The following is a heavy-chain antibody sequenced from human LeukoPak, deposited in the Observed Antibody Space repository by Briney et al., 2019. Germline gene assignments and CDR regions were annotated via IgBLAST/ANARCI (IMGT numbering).Heavy chain of an antibody. Sequence: GGSLRLSCAASGFTFSSYGMHWVRQAPGKGLEWVAFIRYDGSNKYYADSVKGRFTISRDNSKNTLYLQMNSLRAEDTAVYYCAKDWAKDSRITIFGVVIGIGPLDIWGQGTMVTVSS. CDR2: IRYDGSNK. D-gene: IGHD3-3*01. CDR1: GFTFSSYG. CDR3: AKDWAKDSRITIFGVVIGIGPLDI. J-gene: IGHJ3*02. V-gene: IGHV3-30*02.